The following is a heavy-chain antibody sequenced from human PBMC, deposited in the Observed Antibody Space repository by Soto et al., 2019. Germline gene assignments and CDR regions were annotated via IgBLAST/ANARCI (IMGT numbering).Heavy chain of an antibody. CDR2: ISSGSSYI. D-gene: IGHD2-15*01. Sequence: EVQLVESGGGLVKPGGSLRLSCAASGFTFSTHSMNWVRQAPGKGLEWVSSISSGSSYIYYADSVKGRFTISRDNAKNSLYLQMNSLRVEERAVYYCARDVSYCSGGSCYATYAFDIWGQGTMVTVSS. CDR3: ARDVSYCSGGSCYATYAFDI. CDR1: GFTFSTHS. J-gene: IGHJ3*02. V-gene: IGHV3-21*01.